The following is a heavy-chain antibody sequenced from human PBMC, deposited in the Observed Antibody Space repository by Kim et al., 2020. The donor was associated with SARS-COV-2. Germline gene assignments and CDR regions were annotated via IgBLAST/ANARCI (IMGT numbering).Heavy chain of an antibody. D-gene: IGHD5-18*01. J-gene: IGHJ6*02. V-gene: IGHV3-53*05. CDR3: ARWGGYGFGMDV. Sequence: YYADAVEGRFNLSRDNSENTCYLQMNSLSIEHTAVYYCARWGGYGFGMDVWGQGTTVTVSS.